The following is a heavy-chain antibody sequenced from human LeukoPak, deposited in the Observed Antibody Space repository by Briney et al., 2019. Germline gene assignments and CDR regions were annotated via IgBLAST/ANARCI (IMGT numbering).Heavy chain of an antibody. V-gene: IGHV1-18*01. CDR3: ARGLVVVTSFKYYYYGMDV. Sequence: GASVKVSCKPSGYIFTNYGISWVRQAPGQGLEWMGWISGYNGDTNYAQKLQGRVTMTTDTSTSTAYMELRSLRSDDTAVYYCARGLVVVTSFKYYYYGMDVWGQGTTVTVSS. J-gene: IGHJ6*02. CDR2: ISGYNGDT. CDR1: GYIFTNYG. D-gene: IGHD2-21*02.